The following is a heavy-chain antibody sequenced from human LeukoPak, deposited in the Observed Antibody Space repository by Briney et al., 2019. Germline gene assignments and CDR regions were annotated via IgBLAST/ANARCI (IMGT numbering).Heavy chain of an antibody. CDR1: GFTFGDYA. CDR2: ISGSAGGT. V-gene: IGHV3-23*01. CDR3: TKDPLDY. Sequence: TGRSLRLSCTASGFTFGDYAMSWVRQAPGKGLEWVSGISGSAGGTFYSDSVRGRFTISRDSPKNTLYLQMNSLRVEDTAVYYCTKDPLDYWGQGTLVTVSS. J-gene: IGHJ4*02.